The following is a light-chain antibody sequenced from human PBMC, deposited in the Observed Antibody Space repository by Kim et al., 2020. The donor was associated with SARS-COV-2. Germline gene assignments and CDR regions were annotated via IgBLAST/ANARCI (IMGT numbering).Light chain of an antibody. J-gene: IGLJ2*01. CDR3: QVWDSSSDPL. CDR2: YDS. CDR1: NIGSKS. Sequence: SYELTQPPSVSVAPGKTARITCGGNNIGSKSVHWYRQKPGQAPVLVIYYDSDRPSGIPERFSGSNSGNTATLTISRVEAGDEADYYCQVWDSSSDPLFGGGTQLTVL. V-gene: IGLV3-21*04.